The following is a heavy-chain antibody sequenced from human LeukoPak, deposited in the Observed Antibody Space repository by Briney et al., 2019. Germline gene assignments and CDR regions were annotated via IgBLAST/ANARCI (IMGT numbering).Heavy chain of an antibody. D-gene: IGHD4-17*01. Sequence: GGSLRLSCAASGFTFSSYSMNWVRQAPGKGLEWVSSISSSSSYIYYADSVKGRFTISRDNAKNSLYLQMNSLRAEDTAVYYCARDLNTVTTYYFDYWGQGTLVAVSS. V-gene: IGHV3-21*01. CDR2: ISSSSSYI. CDR3: ARDLNTVTTYYFDY. J-gene: IGHJ4*02. CDR1: GFTFSSYS.